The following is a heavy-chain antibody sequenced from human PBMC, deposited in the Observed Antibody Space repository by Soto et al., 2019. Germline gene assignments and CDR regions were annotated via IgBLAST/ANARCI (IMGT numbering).Heavy chain of an antibody. J-gene: IGHJ5*02. CDR3: ARGGIGGIYGWFDP. Sequence: QVPLVESGGGVVQPGRSLRLSCAASGFTFSSYPMYWVRQTPGKGLEWVAVISYDGTNEYYADSVKGRFTIFRDNSKNTLHLQMNSLTTEDAAVYYCARGGIGGIYGWFDPWGQGTLVTVSS. CDR1: GFTFSSYP. V-gene: IGHV3-30-3*01. D-gene: IGHD2-15*01. CDR2: ISYDGTNE.